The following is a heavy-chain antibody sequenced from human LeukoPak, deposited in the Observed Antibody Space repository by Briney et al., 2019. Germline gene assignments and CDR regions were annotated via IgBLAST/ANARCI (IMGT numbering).Heavy chain of an antibody. CDR1: AFTFSTYA. Sequence: GGSLRLPCAASAFTFSTYAMSWVRQAPGRGLEWVSAISGSGGSTYYADSVKGRFTISRDNSKNTLYLQMNSLRAEDTALYYCAKMLIYGSVQRGGYFDYWGQGTLVTVSS. CDR3: AKMLIYGSVQRGGYFDY. J-gene: IGHJ4*02. V-gene: IGHV3-23*01. CDR2: ISGSGGST. D-gene: IGHD6-19*01.